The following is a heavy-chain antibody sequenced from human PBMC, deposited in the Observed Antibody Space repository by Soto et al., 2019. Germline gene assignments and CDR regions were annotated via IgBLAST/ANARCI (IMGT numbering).Heavy chain of an antibody. CDR1: GFTFSSYA. D-gene: IGHD6-13*01. CDR3: AKDRKDIAEADSFDY. Sequence: GGSLRLSCAASGFTFSSYAMSWVRQAPGKGLEWVSAISGSGGSTYYAGSVKGRFTISRDNSKNTLYLQMNSLRAEDTAVYYCAKDRKDIAEADSFDYWGQGTLVTVSS. CDR2: ISGSGGST. J-gene: IGHJ4*02. V-gene: IGHV3-23*01.